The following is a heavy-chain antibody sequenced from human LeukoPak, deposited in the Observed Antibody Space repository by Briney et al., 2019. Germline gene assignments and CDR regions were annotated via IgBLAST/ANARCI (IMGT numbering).Heavy chain of an antibody. D-gene: IGHD2-2*01. Sequence: GASVKVSCKASGYTFTSYGISWVRQASGQGLEWMGWISAYNGNTNYAQKLQGRVTMTTDTSTSTAYMELRSLRSDDTAVYYCARDRVVPAAIDFFDYWGQGTLVTVSS. CDR1: GYTFTSYG. CDR3: ARDRVVPAAIDFFDY. J-gene: IGHJ4*02. V-gene: IGHV1-18*01. CDR2: ISAYNGNT.